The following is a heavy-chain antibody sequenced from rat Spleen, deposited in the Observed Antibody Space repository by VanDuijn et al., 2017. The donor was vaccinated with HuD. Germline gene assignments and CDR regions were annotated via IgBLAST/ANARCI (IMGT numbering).Heavy chain of an antibody. Sequence: QVQLKESGPGLVQPSQTLSLTCTVSGFSLSNYGLIWVRQPPGKGLEWMGVIWTDGNTAYNSLLKSRLSISRDTSKSQVFFKMNSLQTDDTATYYCARDSTYPWGYFDFWGPGTMVTVSS. CDR2: IWTDGNT. V-gene: IGHV2-13*01. CDR1: GFSLSNYG. J-gene: IGHJ1*01. CDR3: ARDSTYPWGYFDF. D-gene: IGHD1-9*01.